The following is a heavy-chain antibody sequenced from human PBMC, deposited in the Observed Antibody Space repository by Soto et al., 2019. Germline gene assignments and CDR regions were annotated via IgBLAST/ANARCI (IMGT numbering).Heavy chain of an antibody. Sequence: ASVKVSCKASGYTFTGYYMHWVRQAPGQGLEWMGWINPNSGGTNYAQKFQGWVTMTRDTSISTAYMELSRLRSDDTAVYYCARASYTSGYVYYYYGMDVWGQGTMVTVSS. CDR3: ARASYTSGYVYYYYGMDV. V-gene: IGHV1-2*04. D-gene: IGHD5-12*01. J-gene: IGHJ6*02. CDR2: INPNSGGT. CDR1: GYTFTGYY.